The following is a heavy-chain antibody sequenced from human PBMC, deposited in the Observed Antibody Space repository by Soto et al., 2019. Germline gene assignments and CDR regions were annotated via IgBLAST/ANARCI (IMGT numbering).Heavy chain of an antibody. V-gene: IGHV3-53*04. D-gene: IGHD3-10*01. Sequence: GSLRLSCAASGFTVSSNYMSWVRQAPGKGLEWVSVIYSGGSTYYADSVKGRFTISRHNSKNTLYLQMNSLRAEDTAVYYCARDSSNYGSGYYFDYWGQGTLVTVSS. J-gene: IGHJ4*02. CDR1: GFTVSSNY. CDR2: IYSGGST. CDR3: ARDSSNYGSGYYFDY.